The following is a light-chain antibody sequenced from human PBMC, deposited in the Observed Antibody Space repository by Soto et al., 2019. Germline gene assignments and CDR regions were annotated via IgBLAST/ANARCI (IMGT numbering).Light chain of an antibody. CDR2: EVS. J-gene: IGLJ1*01. CDR3: CSYAGSYTYYV. Sequence: QSVLTQPASVSGSPGQSLTISCTGTSIDIAPYNYVSWYQQHPGKAPKLIIYEVSYRPSGVPARFSGSKSGNTASLTISGLQVDDEADYYCCSYAGSYTYYVFGTGTKVTVL. CDR1: SIDIAPYNY. V-gene: IGLV2-11*01.